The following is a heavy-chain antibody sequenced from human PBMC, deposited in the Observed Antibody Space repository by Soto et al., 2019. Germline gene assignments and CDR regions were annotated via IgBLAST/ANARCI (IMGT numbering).Heavy chain of an antibody. Sequence: SETLSLTCTVSGGSISSYYWSWIRQPPGKGLEWIGYISNSGSTNYNPSLKSRVTISVDTSKNQFSLRLSSVTAADTAVYYCARGRLVPAVNFDYWGLGTLVTVSS. V-gene: IGHV4-59*01. D-gene: IGHD2-2*01. CDR3: ARGRLVPAVNFDY. CDR2: ISNSGST. J-gene: IGHJ4*02. CDR1: GGSISSYY.